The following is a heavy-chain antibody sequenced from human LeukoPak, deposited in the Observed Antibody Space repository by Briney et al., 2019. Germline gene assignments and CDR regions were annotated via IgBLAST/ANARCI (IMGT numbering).Heavy chain of an antibody. V-gene: IGHV3-23*01. CDR2: ISSSGGST. Sequence: QSGGSLRLSCAASGFTFSSYAMSWVRQAPGKGLEWVSAISSSGGSTYYADSVKGRFTISRDNSKNTLYLQMNSLRAEDTAVYYCAKDRRGAAAPNWFDPWGQGTLVTVSS. D-gene: IGHD6-13*01. J-gene: IGHJ5*02. CDR3: AKDRRGAAAPNWFDP. CDR1: GFTFSSYA.